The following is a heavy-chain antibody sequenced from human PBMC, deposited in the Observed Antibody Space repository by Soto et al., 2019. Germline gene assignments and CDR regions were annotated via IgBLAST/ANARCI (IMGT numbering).Heavy chain of an antibody. J-gene: IGHJ3*01. CDR2: TYYRSKWYN. CDR1: GDSVSSNSAT. D-gene: IGHD5-12*01. Sequence: QTLSLTCAISGDSVSSNSATWSWIRQSPSRGLEWLGKTYYRSKWYNDYAVSVKSRITVNPDTSKNRFSLQLNSVTPEDTAVYYCASGSRGAFDFWGQGTMVTVSS. V-gene: IGHV6-1*01. CDR3: ASGSRGAFDF.